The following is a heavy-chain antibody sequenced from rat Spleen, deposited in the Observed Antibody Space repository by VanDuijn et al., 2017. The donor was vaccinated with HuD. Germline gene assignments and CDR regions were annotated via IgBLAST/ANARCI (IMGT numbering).Heavy chain of an antibody. CDR3: ARDYGGYSDWFAY. D-gene: IGHD1-11*01. J-gene: IGHJ3*01. V-gene: IGHV5-7*01. CDR2: ISYDGSST. CDR1: GFTFNYYY. Sequence: EVQLVESGGGLVQPGRSMKLSCAASGFTFNYYYMAWVRQAPTKGLEWVATISYDGSSTYYRDSVKGRFTISRDNAKSTLYLQMDSLRSEDTATYYCARDYGGYSDWFAYWGQGTLVTVSS.